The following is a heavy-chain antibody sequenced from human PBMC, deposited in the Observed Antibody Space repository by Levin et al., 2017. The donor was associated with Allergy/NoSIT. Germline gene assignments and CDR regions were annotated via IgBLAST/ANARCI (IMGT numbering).Heavy chain of an antibody. CDR3: ARGRVPNDY. V-gene: IGHV3-11*05. CDR1: GFIVSDSY. J-gene: IGHJ4*02. D-gene: IGHD3-10*01. Sequence: PGGSLRLSCAASGFIVSDSYMSWIRQAPGKGLEWVSYISRGNSYTNYLDSVKSRFTISRNNAKNSLYLQMNSLRAEDTAIYYCARGRVPNDYWGQGTLVTVSS. CDR2: ISRGNSYT.